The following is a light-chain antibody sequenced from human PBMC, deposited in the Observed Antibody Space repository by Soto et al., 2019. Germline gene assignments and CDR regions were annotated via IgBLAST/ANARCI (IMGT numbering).Light chain of an antibody. V-gene: IGKV1-39*01. CDR3: QQSYRTPRT. J-gene: IGKJ1*01. CDR2: GAS. CDR1: QSVNTY. Sequence: DIQMTQSPSTLSASVGDRVTITCRASQSVNTYLNWHQQKSGKAPKLLIHGASSLQSGVPSRFSGSGSGTEVTLTISSLQPEDFATYYCQQSYRTPRTVXQGTKADIK.